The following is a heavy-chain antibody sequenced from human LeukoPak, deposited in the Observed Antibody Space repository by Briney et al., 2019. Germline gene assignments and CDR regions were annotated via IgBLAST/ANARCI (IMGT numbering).Heavy chain of an antibody. CDR3: ARDLRFGELLAPATLN. J-gene: IGHJ4*02. D-gene: IGHD3-10*01. CDR2: INWNGGST. CDR1: GFTSDDYG. V-gene: IGHV3-20*04. Sequence: GGSLRLSCAASGFTSDDYGMSWVRQAPGKGLEWVSGINWNGGSTGYADSVKGRFTISRDNAKNSLYLQMNSLRAEDTALYYCARDLRFGELLAPATLNWGQGTLVTVSS.